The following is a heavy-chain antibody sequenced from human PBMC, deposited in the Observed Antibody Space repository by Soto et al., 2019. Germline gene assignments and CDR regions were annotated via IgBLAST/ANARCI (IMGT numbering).Heavy chain of an antibody. CDR1: GFTFSSYV. J-gene: IGHJ3*02. V-gene: IGHV3-23*01. Sequence: GGSLGLSFASSGFTFSSYVMSWFRQAPGKGLEWVSAISGSGGSTYYADSVKGRFTTSRDNSKNTLYLQMNSLRAEDTAVYYCAKDPGTMIGDAFDIWGQGTMVTVSS. CDR3: AKDPGTMIGDAFDI. D-gene: IGHD3-22*01. CDR2: ISGSGGST.